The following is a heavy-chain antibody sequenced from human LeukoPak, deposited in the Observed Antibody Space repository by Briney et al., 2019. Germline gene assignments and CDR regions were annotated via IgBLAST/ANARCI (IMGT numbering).Heavy chain of an antibody. CDR3: ARGKSIAAAGTRFDY. V-gene: IGHV4-39*07. D-gene: IGHD6-13*01. J-gene: IGHJ4*02. CDR2: INHSGST. Sequence: SETLSLTCTVSGGSISSSSCYWGWIRQPPGKGLEWIGEINHSGSTNYNPSLKSRVTISVDTSKNQFSLKLSSVTAADTAVYYCARGKSIAAAGTRFDYWGQGTLVTVSS. CDR1: GGSISSSSCY.